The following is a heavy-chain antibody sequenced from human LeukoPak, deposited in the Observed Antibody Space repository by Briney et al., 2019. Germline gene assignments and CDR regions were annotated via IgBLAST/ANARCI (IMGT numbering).Heavy chain of an antibody. CDR3: ARVSVRGVIPYYFDF. Sequence: PSETLSLTCTVSGGSISSYYWSWIRQPPRKGLEWIGYIYYSGTTNYNPSLKSRVTISVDTSKNQFSLKLSSVTAADTAVYYCARVSVRGVIPYYFDFWGQGTLVTVSS. D-gene: IGHD3-10*02. CDR1: GGSISSYY. J-gene: IGHJ4*02. CDR2: IYYSGTT. V-gene: IGHV4-59*01.